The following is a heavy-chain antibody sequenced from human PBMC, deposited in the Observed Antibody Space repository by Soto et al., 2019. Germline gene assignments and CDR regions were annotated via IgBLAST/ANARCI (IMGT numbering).Heavy chain of an antibody. CDR2: VHRSGST. V-gene: IGHV4-4*02. D-gene: IGHD2-2*01. CDR1: GASISSDNW. J-gene: IGHJ5*02. Sequence: QVQLQESGPGLVKPSGTLSLTCAVSGASISSDNWWNWVRQPPGQGLEWIGEVHRSGSTNYDPSLKSRVTISIDRSKNQCSLNLTSVTAADTAVYYCARSGVYALGSWGQGTLVTVSS. CDR3: ARSGVYALGS.